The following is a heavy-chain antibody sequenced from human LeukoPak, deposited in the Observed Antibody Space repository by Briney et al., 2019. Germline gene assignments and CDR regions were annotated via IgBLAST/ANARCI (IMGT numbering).Heavy chain of an antibody. CDR1: GFTFSSYA. J-gene: IGHJ4*02. CDR3: AKEFSGWYLHLGY. Sequence: GGSLRLSCAASGFTFSSYAMSWVRQAPGKGLEWVSAISGSGGSTYYAGSAKGRFTISRDNSKNTLYLQMNSLRAEDTAVYYCAKEFSGWYLHLGYWGQGTLVTVSS. CDR2: ISGSGGST. V-gene: IGHV3-23*01. D-gene: IGHD6-19*01.